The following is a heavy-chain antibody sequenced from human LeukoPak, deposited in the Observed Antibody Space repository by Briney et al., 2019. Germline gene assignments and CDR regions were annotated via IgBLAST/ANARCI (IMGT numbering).Heavy chain of an antibody. CDR3: ASDVGGGSAPQH. J-gene: IGHJ1*01. V-gene: IGHV1-18*01. CDR1: GYTFTSYG. D-gene: IGHD3-16*01. Sequence: ASVRVSCKASGYTFTSYGISWVRQAPGQGLEWMGWISAYNGNTNYAQKLQGRVTMTTDTSTSTAYMELRSLRSEDTAVYYCASDVGGGSAPQHWGQGTLVTVSS. CDR2: ISAYNGNT.